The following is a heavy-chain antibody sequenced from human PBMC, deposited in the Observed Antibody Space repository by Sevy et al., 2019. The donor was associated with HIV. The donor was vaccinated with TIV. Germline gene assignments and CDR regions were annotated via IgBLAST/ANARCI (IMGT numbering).Heavy chain of an antibody. D-gene: IGHD3-10*01. J-gene: IGHJ6*02. CDR2: IIPIFGTA. CDR1: GGTFSSYA. Sequence: ASVKVSCKASGGTFSSYAISSVRQAPGQGLEWMGGIIPIFGTANYAQKFQGRVTITADESTSTAYMELSSLRSEDTAVYYCARARSSYGSGSWDYYYYGMDVWGQRTTVTVSS. V-gene: IGHV1-69*13. CDR3: ARARSSYGSGSWDYYYYGMDV.